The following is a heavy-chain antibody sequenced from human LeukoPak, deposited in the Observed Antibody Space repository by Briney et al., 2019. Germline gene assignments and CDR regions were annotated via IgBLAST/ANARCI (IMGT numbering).Heavy chain of an antibody. J-gene: IGHJ4*02. CDR2: ISSSGSTI. CDR1: GFTFSSYE. Sequence: RTGGSLRLSCAASGFTFSSYEMNWVRQAPGKGLEWVSYISSSGSTIYYADSVKGRFTISRDNAKNSLYLQMNSLRTEDTAVYYCARDLGILTGFDYWDQGTLVTVSS. V-gene: IGHV3-48*03. CDR3: ARDLGILTGFDY. D-gene: IGHD3-16*01.